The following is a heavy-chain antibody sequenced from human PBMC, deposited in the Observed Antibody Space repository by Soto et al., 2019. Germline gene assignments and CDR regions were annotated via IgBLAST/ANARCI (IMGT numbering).Heavy chain of an antibody. Sequence: QITLKESGPTLVKPTQTLTLSCTFSGFALSTSAMGVSWIRQPPGKALQWLALVYWNEANRYSPCLQGRLTSSKDTSKNPVILTMLNMGPADTATYYGVHTSVWQHTTWGQGTLVTVSS. CDR2: VYWNEAN. D-gene: IGHD2-8*01. V-gene: IGHV2-5*01. J-gene: IGHJ5*02. CDR3: VHTSVWQHTT. CDR1: GFALSTSAMG.